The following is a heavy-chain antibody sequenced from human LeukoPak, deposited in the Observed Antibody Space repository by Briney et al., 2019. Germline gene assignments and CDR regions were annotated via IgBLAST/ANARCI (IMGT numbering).Heavy chain of an antibody. CDR3: ARVDSSSGDAFDI. Sequence: PGGALRLSCAASGFTFSSYAMSWVRQAPGKGLEWVSAISGSGGSTYYADSVKGRFTISRHNAKNSLYLQMNSLRAEDTAVYYCARVDSSSGDAFDIWGQGTMVTVSS. D-gene: IGHD6-6*01. V-gene: IGHV3-23*01. CDR1: GFTFSSYA. CDR2: ISGSGGST. J-gene: IGHJ3*02.